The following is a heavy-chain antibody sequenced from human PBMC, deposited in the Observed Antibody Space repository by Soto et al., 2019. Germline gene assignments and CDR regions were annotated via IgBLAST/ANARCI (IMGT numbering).Heavy chain of an antibody. J-gene: IGHJ5*02. CDR3: ASPVQQWLRSGFDP. V-gene: IGHV4-39*01. CDR2: IYYSGST. Sequence: PSETLSLTCTVSGGSISSSSYYWGWIRQPPGKGLEWIGSIYYSGSTYYNPSLKRRVTISVDTSKNQFSLKLSSVTAADTAVYYCASPVQQWLRSGFDPWGQGTLFTVSS. CDR1: GGSISSSSYY. D-gene: IGHD6-19*01.